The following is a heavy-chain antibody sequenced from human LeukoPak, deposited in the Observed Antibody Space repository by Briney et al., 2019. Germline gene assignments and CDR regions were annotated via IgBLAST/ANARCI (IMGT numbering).Heavy chain of an antibody. CDR1: GSISSYY. V-gene: IGHV4-4*09. D-gene: IGHD2-2*01. J-gene: IGHJ3*02. CDR3: ARQKCTSTSCLTKNAFDI. Sequence: SETLSLTCTVSGSISSYYWSWIRQPPGKGLEWIGYIYTSGSTNYNPSLKSRVTISVDTSKNQFSLDLSSVTAADTAVYYCARQKCTSTSCLTKNAFDIWGPGTMVTVSS. CDR2: IYTSGST.